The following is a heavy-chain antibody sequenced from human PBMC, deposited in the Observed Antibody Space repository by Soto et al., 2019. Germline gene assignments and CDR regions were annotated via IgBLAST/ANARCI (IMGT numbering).Heavy chain of an antibody. D-gene: IGHD5-12*01. CDR2: MNPNSGNT. CDR1: GYTFTSYD. Sequence: ASVKVSCKASGYTFTSYDINWVRQATGQGLEWMGWMNPNSGNTGYAQKFQGRVTMTRNTSISTAYMELSSLRSEDTAVYYCARGDLQIGYSGYDPSGVPYYYYYYMDVWGKGTTVTVSS. CDR3: ARGDLQIGYSGYDPSGVPYYYYYYMDV. V-gene: IGHV1-8*01. J-gene: IGHJ6*03.